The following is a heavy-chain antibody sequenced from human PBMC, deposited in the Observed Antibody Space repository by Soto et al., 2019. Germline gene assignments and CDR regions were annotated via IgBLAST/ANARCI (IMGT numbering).Heavy chain of an antibody. Sequence: GSLRLSCAASGFSVSDTYMAWVRQAPGKGLEWVSTLYGGYRTDYADSVKGRFFLSRDSPKNTLYLQMNSLRAEDKAVYYCASGRSISWYAAIGYWGHGTLVTV. CDR3: ASGRSISWYAAIGY. CDR1: GFSVSDTY. V-gene: IGHV3-53*01. CDR2: LYGGYRT. D-gene: IGHD2-2*01. J-gene: IGHJ4*01.